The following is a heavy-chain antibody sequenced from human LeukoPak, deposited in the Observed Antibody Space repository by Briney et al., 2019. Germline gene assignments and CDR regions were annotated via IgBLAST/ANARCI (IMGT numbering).Heavy chain of an antibody. D-gene: IGHD3-10*01. Sequence: SETLSLTCTVSGGSISSSSYYWGWIRQPPGKGLEWIGSIYYSGSTYYNPSLKSRVTIPVDTSKNQFSLKLSSVTAADTAVYYCAREMDGVRGVANWFDPWGQGTLVTVSS. CDR2: IYYSGST. V-gene: IGHV4-39*07. CDR1: GGSISSSSYY. J-gene: IGHJ5*02. CDR3: AREMDGVRGVANWFDP.